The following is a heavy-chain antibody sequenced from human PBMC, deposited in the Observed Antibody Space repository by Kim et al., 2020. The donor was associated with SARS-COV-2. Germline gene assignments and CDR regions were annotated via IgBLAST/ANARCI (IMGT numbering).Heavy chain of an antibody. CDR3: ARLPLVSPGGTGKYQLPAPWRYYGMDV. V-gene: IGHV3-21*01. CDR1: GFTFSSYS. J-gene: IGHJ6*02. CDR2: ISSSSSYI. Sequence: GGSLRLSCAASGFTFSSYSMNWVRQAPGKGLEWVSSISSSSSYIYYADSVKGRFTISRDNAKNSLYLQMNSLRAEDTAVYYCARLPLVSPGGTGKYQLPAPWRYYGMDVWGQGTTVTVSS. D-gene: IGHD2-2*01.